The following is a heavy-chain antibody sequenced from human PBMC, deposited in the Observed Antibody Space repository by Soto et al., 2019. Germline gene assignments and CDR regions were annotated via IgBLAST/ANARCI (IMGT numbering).Heavy chain of an antibody. J-gene: IGHJ5*02. V-gene: IGHV3-15*01. D-gene: IGHD3-3*01. CDR1: GFTFSNAW. Sequence: EVQLVESGGGLVKPGGSLRLSCAASGFTFSNAWMSWVRQAPGKGLEWVGRIKSKTDGGTTDYAAPVKGRFTISRDDSKNTLYLQMNSLKTEDTAVYYCTTDPYYDFWSGYYESGHNWFDPWGQGTLVTVSS. CDR2: IKSKTDGGTT. CDR3: TTDPYYDFWSGYYESGHNWFDP.